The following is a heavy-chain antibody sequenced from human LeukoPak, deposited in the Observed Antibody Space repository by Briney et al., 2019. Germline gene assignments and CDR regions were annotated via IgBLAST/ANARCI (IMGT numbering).Heavy chain of an antibody. CDR3: ARVVGVLWLDYMDV. CDR1: GGSFSGYY. CDR2: INHSGST. V-gene: IGHV4-34*01. J-gene: IGHJ6*03. D-gene: IGHD3-10*01. Sequence: PSETLSLTCAVYGGSFSGYYWSWIRQPPGKGLEWIGEINHSGSTNYNPSLKSRVTMSVDTSKNQFSLKLSSVTAADTAVYYCARVVGVLWLDYMDVWGKGTTVTISS.